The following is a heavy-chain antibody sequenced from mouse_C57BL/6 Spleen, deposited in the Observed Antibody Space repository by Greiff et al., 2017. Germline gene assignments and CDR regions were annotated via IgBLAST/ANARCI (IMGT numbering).Heavy chain of an antibody. CDR3: ARSDDYALDY. J-gene: IGHJ4*01. V-gene: IGHV5-17*01. CDR1: GFTFSDYG. CDR2: ISSGSSNI. Sequence: EVKLMESGGGLVKPGGSLKLSCAASGFTFSDYGMHWVRQAPEKGLEWVAYISSGSSNIYYADTVKGRVPISRDNAKSTLFLQLTSVRSEDTAMYYCARSDDYALDYWGKGTTVTVSS.